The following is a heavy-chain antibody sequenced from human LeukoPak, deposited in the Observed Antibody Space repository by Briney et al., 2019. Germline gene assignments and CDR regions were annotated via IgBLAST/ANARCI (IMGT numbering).Heavy chain of an antibody. CDR2: ISYDGSNK. D-gene: IGHD3-3*01. J-gene: IGHJ4*02. V-gene: IGHV3-30-3*01. CDR3: ASDPVNFDFWSGYLFDY. Sequence: GGSLRLSCAASGFTFSSYAMHWVRQAPGKGLEWVAVISYDGSNKYYADSVKGRFTISRDNSKNTLYLQMNSLRAEDTAVYYCASDPVNFDFWSGYLFDYWGQGTLVTVSS. CDR1: GFTFSSYA.